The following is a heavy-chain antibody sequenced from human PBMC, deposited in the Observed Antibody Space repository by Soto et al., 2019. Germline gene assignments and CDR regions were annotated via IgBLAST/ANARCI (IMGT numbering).Heavy chain of an antibody. D-gene: IGHD3-22*01. V-gene: IGHV1-18*03. Sequence: QVQLVQSGAEVKKPGASVKVSCKASGYTFTSYGISWVRQAPGQGLEWMGWISAYNGNTNYAQKLQGRVTMTTDTSTSTAYMELRSLRANDVTVYYCARDGFTYYDDSSGYRDRYFDYCGQGTMVTVSS. CDR2: ISAYNGNT. J-gene: IGHJ4*02. CDR3: ARDGFTYYDDSSGYRDRYFDY. CDR1: GYTFTSYG.